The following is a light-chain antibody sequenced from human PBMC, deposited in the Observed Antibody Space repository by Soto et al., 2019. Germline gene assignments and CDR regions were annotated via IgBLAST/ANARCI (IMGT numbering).Light chain of an antibody. CDR1: QSISRY. V-gene: IGKV3-20*01. J-gene: IGKJ1*01. Sequence: IVLTPSPGPLSLSPGERTTLSCRASQSISRYLAWYQQKPGQGPRLLIYGASSRATGTPDRFSGSGSGTDFTLTINRLEPEDFALYYCQQYGSSPPTFGQGSNVDVK. CDR2: GAS. CDR3: QQYGSSPPT.